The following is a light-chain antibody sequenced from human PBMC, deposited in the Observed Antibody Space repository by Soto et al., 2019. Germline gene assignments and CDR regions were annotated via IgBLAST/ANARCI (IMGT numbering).Light chain of an antibody. Sequence: EIVLTQSPDTLSLSPGDRATLSCRASQSVTNDYLAWYQHKPGQAPRLLIYGASTRATGIPDRFSGSVSGTEFTLTNSRLEPEDFAVYYCQHYGNSPPMYTFGQGTKLEIK. V-gene: IGKV3-20*01. CDR3: QHYGNSPPMYT. CDR2: GAS. CDR1: QSVTNDY. J-gene: IGKJ2*01.